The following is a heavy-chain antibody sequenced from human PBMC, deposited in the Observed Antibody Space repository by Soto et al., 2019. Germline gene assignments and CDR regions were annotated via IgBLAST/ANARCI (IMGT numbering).Heavy chain of an antibody. J-gene: IGHJ4*02. CDR1: GYTFSNHG. Sequence: QVQLVQSGAEVPKPGASVKVSCKASGYTFSNHGITWVRQAPGQGLEWMGWISPSGNTNYAQKLQGRVIMTTDTSTSTAYKELRGLTSDDTAVYFCARTCSSVSCYFIYWGQGTLVTVSS. D-gene: IGHD2-2*01. CDR3: ARTCSSVSCYFIY. V-gene: IGHV1-18*01. CDR2: ISPSGNT.